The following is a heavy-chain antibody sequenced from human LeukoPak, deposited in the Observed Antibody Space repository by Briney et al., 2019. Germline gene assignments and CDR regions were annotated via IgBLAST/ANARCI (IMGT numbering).Heavy chain of an antibody. V-gene: IGHV4-30-2*06. Sequence: SETLSLTCAVSGGSISSGAYSWSWIRQSPGRGLEWICYISHSGSTYYNPSLKSRVTLSVDTSKNQFSLEMTSVTAADTAVYYCARYSTTWPYWYFDLWGRGTLVTVSS. CDR3: ARYSTTWPYWYFDL. J-gene: IGHJ2*01. CDR2: ISHSGST. D-gene: IGHD6-13*01. CDR1: GGSISSGAYS.